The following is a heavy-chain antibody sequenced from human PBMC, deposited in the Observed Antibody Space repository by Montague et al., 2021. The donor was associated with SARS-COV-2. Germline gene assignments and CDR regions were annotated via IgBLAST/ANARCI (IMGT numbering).Heavy chain of an antibody. CDR2: ISSSSSYT. V-gene: IGHV3-11*06. D-gene: IGHD3-9*01. CDR1: GFTFSDYY. CDR3: ARDQPHYDILTGYYKDYYYMDV. Sequence: SLRLSCSASGFTFSDYYVSWIRQAPGKGLEWVSYISSSSSYTNYXDSVKGRFTISRDNAKNSLYLQMNSLRAEDTAVYYCARDQPHYDILTGYYKDYYYMDVWGQGTTVTVSS. J-gene: IGHJ6*02.